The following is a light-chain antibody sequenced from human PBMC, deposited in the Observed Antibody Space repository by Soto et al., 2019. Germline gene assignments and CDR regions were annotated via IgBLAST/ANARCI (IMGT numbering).Light chain of an antibody. CDR3: QQFYSSVT. V-gene: IGKV3-20*01. Sequence: EIVLTQSPGSLSLSPGERATPSCRASQSVSSTFFAWYQQRPGQAPRLLMYGASSRATGIPERFSGSGSGTDFTLTISRLEPEDFAVYYCQQFYSSVTFGQGTKVEIK. J-gene: IGKJ1*01. CDR2: GAS. CDR1: QSVSSTF.